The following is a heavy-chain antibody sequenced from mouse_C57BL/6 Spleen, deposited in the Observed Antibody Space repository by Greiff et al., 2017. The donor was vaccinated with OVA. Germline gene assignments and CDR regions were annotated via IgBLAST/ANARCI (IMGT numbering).Heavy chain of an antibody. D-gene: IGHD2-4*01. CDR3: ASYDYYYAMDY. J-gene: IGHJ4*01. CDR2: ISYDGSN. CDR1: GYSITSGYY. Sequence: EVQLVESGPGLVKPSQSLSLTCSVTGYSITSGYYWNWIRQFPGNKLEWMGYISYDGSNNYNPSLKNRISITRDTSKNQFFLKLNSVTTEDTATYYCASYDYYYAMDYWGQGTSVTVSS. V-gene: IGHV3-6*01.